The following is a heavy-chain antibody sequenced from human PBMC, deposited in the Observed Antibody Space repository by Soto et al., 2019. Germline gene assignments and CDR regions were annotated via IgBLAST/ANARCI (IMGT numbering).Heavy chain of an antibody. Sequence: GGSLRLSCAASGFPFSSYAMTWVRQAPGKGLEWVSTISAGGSSTNYADSVKGRFTISRENSKNTLYLQMNSLRAEDTAVYYCARLRVYSSYHVLTENYYGMYIWGQGTTDTVSS. V-gene: IGHV3-23*01. CDR2: ISAGGSST. D-gene: IGHD6-6*01. CDR3: ARLRVYSSYHVLTENYYGMYI. J-gene: IGHJ6*01. CDR1: GFPFSSYA.